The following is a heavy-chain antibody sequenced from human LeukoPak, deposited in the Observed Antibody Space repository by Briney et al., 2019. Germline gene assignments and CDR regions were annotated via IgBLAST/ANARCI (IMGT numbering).Heavy chain of an antibody. CDR3: ARVLVGATSSDY. Sequence: PGGSLRLSCAASAFTFSTYSMNWVRQAPGKGLEWVSSISSSSSYIYYADSVKGRFTISRDNAKNSLYLQMNSLRAEDTAVYYCARVLVGATSSDYWGQGTLVTVSS. CDR1: AFTFSTYS. CDR2: ISSSSSYI. D-gene: IGHD1-26*01. V-gene: IGHV3-21*01. J-gene: IGHJ4*02.